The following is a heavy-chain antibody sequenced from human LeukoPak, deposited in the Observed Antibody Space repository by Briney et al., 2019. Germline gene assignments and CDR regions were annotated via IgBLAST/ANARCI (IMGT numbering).Heavy chain of an antibody. V-gene: IGHV3-30*02. D-gene: IGHD6-19*01. CDR3: AKGVAVTGTPPDV. CDR1: GFTFSSFG. Sequence: GSLRLSCAASGFTFSSFGMHWVRQAPGKGLEWVAFIWFDGSDKYYADSVKGRFTISRDNSKNTLYLQMNSLRAEDTAVYYCAKGVAVTGTPPDVWGKGTTVTVSS. CDR2: IWFDGSDK. J-gene: IGHJ6*04.